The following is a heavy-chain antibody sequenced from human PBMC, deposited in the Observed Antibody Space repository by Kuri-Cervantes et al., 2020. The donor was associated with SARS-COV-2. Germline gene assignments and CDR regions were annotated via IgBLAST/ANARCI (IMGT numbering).Heavy chain of an antibody. Sequence: GGSLRLSCAASGFTFSSYGMHWVRQAPGKGLEWVAVIRYDGSYKYYADSLRGRFTISRDNFKKTLFLQLDNLRAEDTAVYYCARLQHRDGDRSYWGQGTLVTVSS. CDR3: ARLQHRDGDRSY. V-gene: IGHV3-30*03. J-gene: IGHJ4*02. CDR1: GFTFSSYG. D-gene: IGHD5-24*01. CDR2: IRYDGSYK.